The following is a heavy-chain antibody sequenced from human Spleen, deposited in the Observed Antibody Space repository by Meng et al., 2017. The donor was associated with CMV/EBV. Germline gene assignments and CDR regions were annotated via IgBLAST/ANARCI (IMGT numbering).Heavy chain of an antibody. CDR1: GGSISSGGYY. V-gene: IGHV4-31*01. D-gene: IGHD1/OR15-1a*01. CDR2: IYYSGTT. J-gene: IGHJ5*02. CDR3: ARGTNFNWFDP. Sequence: TVSGGSISSGGYYWSWIRQLPKKGLEWIAYIYYSGTTYYNPSLKSQVIISLDTSNNQFSLKLNSMTAADTAVYYCARGTNFNWFDPWGQGTLVTVSS.